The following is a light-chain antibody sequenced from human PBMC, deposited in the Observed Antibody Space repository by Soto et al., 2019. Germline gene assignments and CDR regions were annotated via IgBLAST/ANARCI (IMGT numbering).Light chain of an antibody. CDR2: AAS. Sequence: DIQMTQSPSSVSASVGDRVTITCRASQAISSWLAWYQQRPGKAPKLLIYAASNLQSGVPSNFSGSGHGTDFTLTITDLQPEDFATYYCQQSHSFPWTFGQGTKVEVK. V-gene: IGKV1-12*01. CDR1: QAISSW. J-gene: IGKJ1*01. CDR3: QQSHSFPWT.